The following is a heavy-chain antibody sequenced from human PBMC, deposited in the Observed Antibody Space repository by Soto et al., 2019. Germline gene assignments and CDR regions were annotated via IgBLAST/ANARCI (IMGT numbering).Heavy chain of an antibody. CDR1: GGSISSGGYY. D-gene: IGHD3-10*01. CDR3: ARDPHLYYGSGCYTWFDP. Sequence: TSETLSLTCTVSGGSISSGGYYWSWIRQHPGKGLEWIGYIYYSGSTYYDPSLKSRVTISVDTSKNQFSLKLSSVTAADTAVYYCARDPHLYYGSGCYTWFDPWGQGTLVTVSS. V-gene: IGHV4-31*03. J-gene: IGHJ5*02. CDR2: IYYSGST.